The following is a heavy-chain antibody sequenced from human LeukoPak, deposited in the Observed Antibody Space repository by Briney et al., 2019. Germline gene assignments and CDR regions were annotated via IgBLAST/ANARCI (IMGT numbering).Heavy chain of an antibody. CDR1: GGSISSYS. V-gene: IGHV4-4*07. D-gene: IGHD6-13*01. CDR2: IYATGST. J-gene: IGHJ4*02. CDR3: ARAPAGSSKYEY. Sequence: SETLSLTCSVSGGSISSYSWTWIRQPAGKGLEWIGRIYATGSTNFNPSLKSRVTMSVDTSKSQFSLNLSSVAAADTAVYYCARAPAGSSKYEYWGQGILVTVSS.